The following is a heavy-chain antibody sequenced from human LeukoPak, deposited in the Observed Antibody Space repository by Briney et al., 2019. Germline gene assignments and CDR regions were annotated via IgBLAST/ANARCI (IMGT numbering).Heavy chain of an antibody. D-gene: IGHD3-9*01. V-gene: IGHV3-13*01. Sequence: GGSLRLSCAASGFTFFNDDMHWVRQGLGKGLEWVSAISSAGDTYYPGSVKGRFTISRENAKNSLYLQMNRLTAGDTAVYYCARGNILTGYSKWGQGTLVTVSS. CDR1: GFTFFNDD. J-gene: IGHJ4*02. CDR2: ISSAGDT. CDR3: ARGNILTGYSK.